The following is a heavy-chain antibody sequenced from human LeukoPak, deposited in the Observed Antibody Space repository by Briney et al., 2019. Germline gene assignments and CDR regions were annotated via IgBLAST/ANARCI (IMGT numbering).Heavy chain of an antibody. J-gene: IGHJ5*02. Sequence: GGSLRLSCAASGFTFSSYGMHWVRQAPGKGLEWVAVIWYDGSNKYYADSVKGRFTISRDNSKNTLYLQMSSLRAEDTAVYYCARETRYSSSWYGWFDPWGQGTLVTVSS. CDR3: ARETRYSSSWYGWFDP. D-gene: IGHD6-13*01. V-gene: IGHV3-33*01. CDR2: IWYDGSNK. CDR1: GFTFSSYG.